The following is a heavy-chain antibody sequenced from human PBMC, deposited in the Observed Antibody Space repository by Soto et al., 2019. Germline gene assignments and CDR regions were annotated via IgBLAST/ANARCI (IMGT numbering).Heavy chain of an antibody. J-gene: IGHJ3*02. V-gene: IGHV4-34*01. Sequence: QVQLQQWGAGLLKPSETLSLTCAVYGGSFSGYYWSWIRQPPGKGLEWIGEINHSGSTNYNPSLKSRVTISVDTSKNQFSRKLSSVTAADTAVYYCARDVGGGYSSGWALAAFDIWGQGTMVTVSS. CDR2: INHSGST. CDR1: GGSFSGYY. CDR3: ARDVGGGYSSGWALAAFDI. D-gene: IGHD6-19*01.